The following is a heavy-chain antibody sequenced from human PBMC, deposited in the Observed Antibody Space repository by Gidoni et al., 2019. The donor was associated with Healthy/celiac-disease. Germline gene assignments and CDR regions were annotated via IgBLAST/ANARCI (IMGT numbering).Heavy chain of an antibody. CDR1: GGSISSYY. J-gene: IGHJ6*03. CDR2: IYTSGST. CDR3: ARGRYCSSTSCYIGNYYYYYMDV. V-gene: IGHV4-4*07. Sequence: QVQLQESGPGLVKPSETLSLTCTVSGGSISSYYWSWIRQPAGKGLEWIGRIYTSGSTNYNPSLKSRVTMSVDTSKNQFSLKLSSVTAADTAVYYCARGRYCSSTSCYIGNYYYYYMDVWGKGTTVTVSS. D-gene: IGHD2-2*02.